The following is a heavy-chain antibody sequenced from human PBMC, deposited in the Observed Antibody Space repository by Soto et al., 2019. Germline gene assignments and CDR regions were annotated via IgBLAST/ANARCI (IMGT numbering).Heavy chain of an antibody. J-gene: IGHJ6*03. D-gene: IGHD4-17*01. CDR1: GGSFSGYY. V-gene: IGHV4-34*01. Sequence: SETLSLTCAVYGGSFSGYYWSWIRQPPGKGLEWIGEINHSGSTNYNPSLKSRVTISVDTSKNQFSLKLSSVTAADTAVYYCARGDSYGDYVRYYYYMDVWGKGTKVTVSS. CDR3: ARGDSYGDYVRYYYYMDV. CDR2: INHSGST.